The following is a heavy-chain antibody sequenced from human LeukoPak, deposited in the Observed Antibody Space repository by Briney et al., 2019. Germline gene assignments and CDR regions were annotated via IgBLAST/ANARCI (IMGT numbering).Heavy chain of an antibody. D-gene: IGHD2/OR15-2a*01. CDR1: GYTFTDYY. V-gene: IGHV1-2*02. CDR2: VNPNSGGT. J-gene: IGHJ4*02. Sequence: ASVTDSFMGSGYTFTDYYMHWVRQAPGQGRECMGWVNPNSGGTNYAQKFQGRVTMPRDTSISTAYMELSRLRSDETAVYYCARDLSIWGQGTLVTASS. CDR3: ARDLSI.